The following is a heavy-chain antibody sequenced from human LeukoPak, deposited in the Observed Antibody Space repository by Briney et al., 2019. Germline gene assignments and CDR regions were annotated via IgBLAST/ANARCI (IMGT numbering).Heavy chain of an antibody. V-gene: IGHV3-23*01. J-gene: IGHJ4*02. CDR2: TSGSGGST. CDR3: AKEGDYGDYGGDY. D-gene: IGHD4-17*01. CDR1: GFPFSSYA. Sequence: GGSLRLSCEASGFPFSSYAMTWVRQAPGKGLEWVSGTSGSGGSTWYADSVKGRFTISRNNSKNTLYLQMNSLRAEGTAIYYCAKEGDYGDYGGDYWGQGTLVTVSS.